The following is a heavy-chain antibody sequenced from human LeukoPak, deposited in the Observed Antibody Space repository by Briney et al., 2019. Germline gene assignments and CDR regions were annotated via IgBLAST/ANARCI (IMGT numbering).Heavy chain of an antibody. CDR3: ARNLPAADY. V-gene: IGHV3-48*04. CDR1: GSTFSSHT. J-gene: IGHJ4*02. D-gene: IGHD2-2*01. CDR2: ISSTSSVI. Sequence: GGSLRLSCAASGSTFSSHTMNWVRQAPGKGLEWISYISSTSSVIYYADSVKGRFTISRDNAKNSLYLQMSSLRAKDTAVYYCARNLPAADYWGQGTLVTVSS.